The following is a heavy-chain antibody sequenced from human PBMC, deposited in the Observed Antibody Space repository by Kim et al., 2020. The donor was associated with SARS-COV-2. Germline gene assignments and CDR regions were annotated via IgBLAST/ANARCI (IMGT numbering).Heavy chain of an antibody. CDR1: GFTFSSYG. Sequence: GGSLRLSCAASGFTFSSYGMHWVRQAPGKGLEWVAVISYDGSNKYYADSVKGRFTISRDNSKNTLYLQMNSRRAEDTAVHYCAKESGSGSYYAWTYYYYGMDVWGQGTTVTVSS. CDR2: ISYDGSNK. V-gene: IGHV3-30*18. CDR3: AKESGSGSYYAWTYYYYGMDV. D-gene: IGHD3-10*01. J-gene: IGHJ6*02.